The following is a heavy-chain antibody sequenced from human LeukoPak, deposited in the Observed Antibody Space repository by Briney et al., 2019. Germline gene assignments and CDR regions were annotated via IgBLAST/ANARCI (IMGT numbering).Heavy chain of an antibody. CDR3: AREAESYYGSGIGDY. J-gene: IGHJ4*02. CDR2: INPSGGST. CDR1: GYTFTSYY. V-gene: IGHV1-46*01. D-gene: IGHD3-10*01. Sequence: GASVKVSCKASGYTFTSYYMHWVRQAPGQGLEWMGIINPSGGSTSYAQKFQGRVTMTRDTSTSTVYMELSSLRSEDTAVYYCAREAESYYGSGIGDYWGQGTLVTVSS.